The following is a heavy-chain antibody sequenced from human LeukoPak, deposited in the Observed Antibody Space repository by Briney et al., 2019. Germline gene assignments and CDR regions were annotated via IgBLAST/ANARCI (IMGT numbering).Heavy chain of an antibody. J-gene: IGHJ3*02. Sequence: GGSLRLSCAASGFTFSTYWMSWVRQAPGKGLEWVANIKEDGNEKYYVDSVKGRFTISRDNAKNSLFLQMNSLRAEDTAVYYCARVMSGYYVVLDIWGQGTMVTVSS. CDR3: ARVMSGYYVVLDI. CDR1: GFTFSTYW. D-gene: IGHD3-3*01. V-gene: IGHV3-7*01. CDR2: IKEDGNEK.